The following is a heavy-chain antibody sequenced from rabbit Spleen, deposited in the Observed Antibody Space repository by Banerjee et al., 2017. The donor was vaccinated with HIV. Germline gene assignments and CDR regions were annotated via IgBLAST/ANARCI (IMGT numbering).Heavy chain of an antibody. CDR3: ARHAGDAGYGYSTLDL. V-gene: IGHV1S45*01. Sequence: QEQLVESGGGLVQPEGSLTLTCTASGFSFSSSYWICWVRQAPGKGLEWIACIYAGSSGNTYSAIWAKGRFTISKTSSTTVTLQMTSLTAADTATYFCARHAGDAGYGYSTLDLWGPGTLVTVS. CDR2: IYAGSSGNT. J-gene: IGHJ4*01. D-gene: IGHD6-1*01. CDR1: GFSFSSSYW.